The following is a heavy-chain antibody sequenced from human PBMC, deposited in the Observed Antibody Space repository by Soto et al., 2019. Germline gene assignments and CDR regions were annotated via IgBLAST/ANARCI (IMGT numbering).Heavy chain of an antibody. Sequence: ASVKVSCKASGYTFTSYAMHWVRQAPGQRLEWMRWINAGNGNTKYSQKFQGRVTITRDTSASTAYMELSSLRSEDTAAYYCARGTYYYDSSGYYSVAFDYWGQGTLVTVSS. V-gene: IGHV1-3*01. D-gene: IGHD3-22*01. J-gene: IGHJ4*02. CDR3: ARGTYYYDSSGYYSVAFDY. CDR1: GYTFTSYA. CDR2: INAGNGNT.